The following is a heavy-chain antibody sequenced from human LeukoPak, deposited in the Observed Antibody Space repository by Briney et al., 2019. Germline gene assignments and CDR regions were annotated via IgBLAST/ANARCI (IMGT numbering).Heavy chain of an antibody. D-gene: IGHD6-13*01. Sequence: SEILSLTCTVSGGSISSYYWSWVRQPAGKGLERIGRIYASGNTNYNPSLKGRVTMTVDTSKNQFSLNLSSVTAADTAVYYCARGRGSSWYYFDSWGQGTLVTVSS. V-gene: IGHV4-4*07. CDR2: IYASGNT. CDR3: ARGRGSSWYYFDS. J-gene: IGHJ4*02. CDR1: GGSISSYY.